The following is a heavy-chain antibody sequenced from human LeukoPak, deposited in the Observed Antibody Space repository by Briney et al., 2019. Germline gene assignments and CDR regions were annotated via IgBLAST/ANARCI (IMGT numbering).Heavy chain of an antibody. CDR1: GFTVSSNY. CDR2: IYSGGST. Sequence: GGSLRLSCAASGFTVSSNYMSWVRQAPGKGLEWVSVIYSGGSTYYTDSVKGRFTISRDNSKNTLYLQMNSLRAEDTAVYYCAAEYSSGWDNDYWGQGTLVTVSS. V-gene: IGHV3-53*01. J-gene: IGHJ4*02. CDR3: AAEYSSGWDNDY. D-gene: IGHD6-19*01.